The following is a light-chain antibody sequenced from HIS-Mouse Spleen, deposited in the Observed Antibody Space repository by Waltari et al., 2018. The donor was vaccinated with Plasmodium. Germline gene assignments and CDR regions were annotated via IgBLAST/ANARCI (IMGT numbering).Light chain of an antibody. CDR2: RDS. Sequence: SYELTQPLSVSVALGQTARITCGGNNIGSKNVHWYQQKPGQAPVLVIYRDSNRPSGLPERFSGSNSGNTATLTISRAQAGDEADYYWQVWDSSTVVFGGGTKLTVL. V-gene: IGLV3-9*01. CDR3: QVWDSSTVV. J-gene: IGLJ2*01. CDR1: NIGSKN.